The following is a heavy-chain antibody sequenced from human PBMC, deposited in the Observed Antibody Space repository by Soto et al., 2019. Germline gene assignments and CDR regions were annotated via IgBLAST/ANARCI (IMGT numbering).Heavy chain of an antibody. CDR3: ERRIPFGYGMDV. Sequence: EVQLVESGGGLVQPGGSLRLSCAASGFTFSSYAMHWVRQAPGKGLEYVSAITSNGGNTDYASSVKGRFTISRDNYKNTLYHQMGSLRAEDMAVYYCERRIPFGYGMDVWGQGTTVTVSS. CDR2: ITSNGGNT. CDR1: GFTFSSYA. D-gene: IGHD2-21*01. V-gene: IGHV3-64*01. J-gene: IGHJ6*02.